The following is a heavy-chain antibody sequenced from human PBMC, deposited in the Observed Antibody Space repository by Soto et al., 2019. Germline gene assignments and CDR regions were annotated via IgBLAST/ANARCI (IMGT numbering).Heavy chain of an antibody. CDR3: ARDFYYYGSGTMGGYFDY. Sequence: EVQLVESGGGLVQPGGSLRLSCAASGITVSSNYMSWVRQAPGKGLEWVSVIYSGGSTYYADSVKGRFTISRDNSKTTLYLQMNRLRAEDTAVYYCARDFYYYGSGTMGGYFDYWGQGTLVTVSS. J-gene: IGHJ4*02. V-gene: IGHV3-66*01. D-gene: IGHD3-10*01. CDR2: IYSGGST. CDR1: GITVSSNY.